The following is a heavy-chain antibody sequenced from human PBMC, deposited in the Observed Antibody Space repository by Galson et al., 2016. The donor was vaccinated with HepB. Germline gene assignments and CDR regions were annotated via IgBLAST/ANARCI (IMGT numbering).Heavy chain of an antibody. CDR3: ARQVLGASYYFDY. D-gene: IGHD3-10*01. V-gene: IGHV4-30-4*08. J-gene: IGHJ4*02. CDR2: VFYSGST. Sequence: GWIRQPPGKGLEWIGYVFYSGSTYSSPSLKSRVTISIDTSKNQFSLKLSSVTAADTAVYYCARQVLGASYYFDYWGQGTLVTVSS.